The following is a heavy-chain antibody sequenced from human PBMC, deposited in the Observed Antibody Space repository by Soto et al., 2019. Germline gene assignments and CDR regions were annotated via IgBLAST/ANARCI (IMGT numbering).Heavy chain of an antibody. CDR3: VEGWNDF. V-gene: IGHV3-15*01. CDR2: IKSRSDGGAR. J-gene: IGHJ4*02. Sequence: EVKVVESGGDFVKPGGSLRLSCATSGFMFSSAWMSWVRQAPGKGLEWVGRIKSRSDGGARDYAAPVKGRFNISRDDSKHMVYLQMDSLKVEDSAVYYCVEGWNDFWGQGTLVNVSS. CDR1: GFMFSSAW. D-gene: IGHD1-1*01.